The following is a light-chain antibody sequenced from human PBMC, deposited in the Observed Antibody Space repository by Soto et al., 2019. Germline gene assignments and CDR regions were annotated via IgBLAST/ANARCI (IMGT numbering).Light chain of an antibody. CDR3: NSFTSSRTLV. CDR1: SSDVGGYNY. V-gene: IGLV2-14*01. Sequence: QSALTQPASVSGSPGQSITISCTGTSSDVGGYNYVSWYQQHPNKAPKLIIYDVSNRPSGVSNRFSGSKSGNTASLTISGRQAEDEADYYCNSFTSSRTLVFGGGTKLTVL. J-gene: IGLJ2*01. CDR2: DVS.